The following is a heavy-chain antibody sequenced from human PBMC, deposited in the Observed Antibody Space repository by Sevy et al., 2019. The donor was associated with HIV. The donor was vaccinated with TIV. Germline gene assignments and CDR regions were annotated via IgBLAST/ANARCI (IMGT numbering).Heavy chain of an antibody. J-gene: IGHJ4*02. CDR2: IFSGGST. CDR1: GFTVSCNY. Sequence: AGSLRLSCAASGFTVSCNYMSWVRQVPGKGLEWVSVIFSGGSTYYADSVKGRFTISRDNSKNTLFLQMNSLRVEDTAVYYCACGSGPYFDYWGQGTLVTVSS. D-gene: IGHD2-15*01. V-gene: IGHV3-66*01. CDR3: ACGSGPYFDY.